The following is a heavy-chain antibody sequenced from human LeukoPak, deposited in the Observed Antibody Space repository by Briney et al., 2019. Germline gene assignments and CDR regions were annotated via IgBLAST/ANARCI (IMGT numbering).Heavy chain of an antibody. CDR1: GYTFTNYA. CDR2: INPGNGDT. Sequence: GASVKVSCKGSGYTFTNYAVHWVRQAPGQRLEWLGWINPGNGDTKYSQNFQGRVTVTSDTSAATAYVELNSLTSEDTAVYYYARERWHCRVNCYSVYYYALDVWGQGTTVTVSS. V-gene: IGHV1-3*01. D-gene: IGHD2-15*01. CDR3: ARERWHCRVNCYSVYYYALDV. J-gene: IGHJ6*02.